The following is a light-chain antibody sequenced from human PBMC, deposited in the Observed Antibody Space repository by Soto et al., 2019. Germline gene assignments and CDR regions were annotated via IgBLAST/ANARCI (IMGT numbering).Light chain of an antibody. CDR1: SSNIGSNN. CDR2: SNN. J-gene: IGLJ2*01. V-gene: IGLV1-44*01. Sequence: QLVLTQPPSASGTPGQRVTISCSGSSSNIGSNNVNWYQQLPGMAPKLLIYSNNQRPSGVPDRFSASKSGTSASLAISGLQSEDEADYYCAAWDDSLNGVVFGGGTQLTVL. CDR3: AAWDDSLNGVV.